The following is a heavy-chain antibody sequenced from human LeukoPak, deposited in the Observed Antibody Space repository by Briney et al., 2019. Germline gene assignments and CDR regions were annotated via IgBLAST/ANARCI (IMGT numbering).Heavy chain of an antibody. D-gene: IGHD6-13*01. CDR3: ARAIAASHLDY. V-gene: IGHV4-30-4*02. CDR1: GGSISSGDYY. CDR2: IYYSGST. Sequence: SDTLSLTCTVSGGSISSGDYYWSWIRQPPGKGLEWIGYIYYSGSTYYNPSLKSRVTISVDTSKNQFSLKLSSVTAADTAVYYCARAIAASHLDYWGQGTLVTVSS. J-gene: IGHJ4*02.